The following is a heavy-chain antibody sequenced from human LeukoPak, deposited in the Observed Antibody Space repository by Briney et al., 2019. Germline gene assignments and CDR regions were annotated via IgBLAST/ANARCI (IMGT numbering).Heavy chain of an antibody. V-gene: IGHV1-2*02. Sequence: ASVKVSCKASGYTFTGYYMHWVRQAPGQGLEWMGWINPNSGGTNYAQKFQGRVTMTRDTSISTAYMELRSLRSDDTAVYYCARDGDGYQRDAFDIWGQGTMVTVSS. CDR3: ARDGDGYQRDAFDI. J-gene: IGHJ3*02. CDR2: INPNSGGT. D-gene: IGHD5-24*01. CDR1: GYTFTGYY.